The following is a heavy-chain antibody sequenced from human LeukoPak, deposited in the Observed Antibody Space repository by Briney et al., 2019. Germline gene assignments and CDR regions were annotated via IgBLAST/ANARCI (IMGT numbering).Heavy chain of an antibody. CDR1: GFTFSDYV. J-gene: IGHJ4*02. CDR2: IGGSDGTT. CDR3: VKPPRGSGHDFY. D-gene: IGHD6-19*01. Sequence: PGGSLRLSCVASGFTFSDYVMSWVRQAPGKGLQWVTSIGGSDGTTAHAASARGRFIISRDNSKNTLYLQMNSLRDEDAAVYYCVKPPRGSGHDFYWSQGALVTVSS. V-gene: IGHV3-23*01.